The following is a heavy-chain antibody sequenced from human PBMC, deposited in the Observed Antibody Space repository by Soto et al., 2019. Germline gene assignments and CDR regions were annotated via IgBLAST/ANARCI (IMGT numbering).Heavy chain of an antibody. D-gene: IGHD3-22*01. CDR1: GGSISSGGYY. V-gene: IGHV4-31*03. CDR2: IYYSGST. CDR3: ARVGSYDGSGYNAFVI. J-gene: IGHJ3*02. Sequence: QVQLQESGPGLVKPSQTLSLTCTVSGGSISSGGYYWSWIRRDPGKGLEWIGYIYYSGSTYYNPSLKSRVTISIDTSKNQFSLKLSSVTAADTAVYYCARVGSYDGSGYNAFVIWGQGTMVTVSS.